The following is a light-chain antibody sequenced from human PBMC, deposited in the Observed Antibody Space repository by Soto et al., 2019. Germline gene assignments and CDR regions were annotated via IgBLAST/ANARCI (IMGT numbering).Light chain of an antibody. Sequence: EIVLTQSPVTLSLSPGERATLCCWASQSLSSSYFAWYQHKPGQSPRLLIYGAFTRATGIPDRFSGSGSGTDCTLFISGLEPEALAVYYCQQHEPLLTFGQGTRLEIK. J-gene: IGKJ5*01. CDR3: QQHEPLLT. V-gene: IGKV3-20*01. CDR2: GAF. CDR1: QSLSSSY.